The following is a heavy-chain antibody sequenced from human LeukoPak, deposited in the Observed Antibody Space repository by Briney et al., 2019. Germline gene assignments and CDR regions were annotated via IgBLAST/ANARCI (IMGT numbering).Heavy chain of an antibody. CDR3: ARALQWAMIVYAFDI. CDR1: GFTFSSYW. D-gene: IGHD3-22*01. CDR2: IKQDGSEK. V-gene: IGHV3-7*01. Sequence: GGSLRLSCAASGFTFSSYWMSWVRQAPGKGLEWVANIKQDGSEKYYVDSVKGRFTISRDNAKNSLYLQMNSLRAEDTAVYYCARALQWAMIVYAFDIWGQGTMVTVSS. J-gene: IGHJ3*02.